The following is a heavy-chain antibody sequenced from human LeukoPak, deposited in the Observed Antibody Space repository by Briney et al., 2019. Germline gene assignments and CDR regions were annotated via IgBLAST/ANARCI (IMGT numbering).Heavy chain of an antibody. CDR2: IHYSGST. Sequence: SETLSLTCTVSGGSISEYYWSWIRQSPGKGLGWIGHIHYSGSTNYNSSLESRVTISMDTSKRQISLKLSSVTAADTAVYYCARDSPFEWAVFGDSFDIWGQGTVVAVSS. V-gene: IGHV4-59*01. J-gene: IGHJ3*02. D-gene: IGHD3-3*01. CDR3: ARDSPFEWAVFGDSFDI. CDR1: GGSISEYY.